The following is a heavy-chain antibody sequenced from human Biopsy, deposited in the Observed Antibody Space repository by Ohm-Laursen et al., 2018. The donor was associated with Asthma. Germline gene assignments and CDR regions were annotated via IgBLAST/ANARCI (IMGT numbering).Heavy chain of an antibody. Sequence: GTLSLTCSLSSGSGGYMRSGNYYWGWIRQPSGKGLEWIGSIYYSGTTYYNPSLESRVTVSADTTKKQFSLKLTSVTAADTAVYYCVRGSSSWHHGPFHYYYGLDVWGQGTTATVSS. D-gene: IGHD6-13*01. CDR1: SGSGGYMRSGNYY. V-gene: IGHV4-39*01. J-gene: IGHJ6*02. CDR2: IYYSGTT. CDR3: VRGSSSWHHGPFHYYYGLDV.